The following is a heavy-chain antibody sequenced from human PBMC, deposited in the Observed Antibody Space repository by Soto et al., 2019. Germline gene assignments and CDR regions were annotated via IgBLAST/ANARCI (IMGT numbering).Heavy chain of an antibody. D-gene: IGHD6-19*01. CDR2: IDPSDSYT. Sequence: GESLKISCQGSGYSFTSYWISWVRQMPGKGLEWMGRIDPSDSYTNYSPSFQGHVTISADKSISTAYLQWSSLKASDTAMYYCARRRIAVADRYYYYGMDVWGQGTTVTVSS. CDR1: GYSFTSYW. V-gene: IGHV5-10-1*01. J-gene: IGHJ6*02. CDR3: ARRRIAVADRYYYYGMDV.